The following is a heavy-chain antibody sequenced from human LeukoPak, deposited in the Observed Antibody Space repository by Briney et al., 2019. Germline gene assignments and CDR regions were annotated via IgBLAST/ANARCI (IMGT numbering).Heavy chain of an antibody. D-gene: IGHD3-22*01. CDR3: ARGPRYDSSGYYFY. Sequence: ASVKVSCKASGYTFTGYYMHWVRQAPGQGLEWMGGIIPIFGTANYAQKFQGRVTITADESTSTAYMELSRLRSDDTAVYYCARGPRYDSSGYYFYWGQGTLVTVSS. V-gene: IGHV1-69*13. CDR2: IIPIFGTA. J-gene: IGHJ4*02. CDR1: GYTFTGYY.